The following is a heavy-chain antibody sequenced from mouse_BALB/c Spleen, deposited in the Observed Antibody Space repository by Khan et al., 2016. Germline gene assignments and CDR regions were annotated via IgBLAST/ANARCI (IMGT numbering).Heavy chain of an antibody. CDR1: GYSFSGYY. V-gene: IGHV1-31*01. CDR3: SRIGPIITSYYFDY. Sequence: VQLKQSGPDLVKPGASVKISCKASGYSFSGYYMHWVKQSHGKNLEWIGRVNPNNGDTNYNQKFKDKAILTVDKSSNTAYMELRSLTSEDSAVFYWSRIGPIITSYYFDYWGQGTTLTVSS. CDR2: VNPNNGDT. J-gene: IGHJ2*01. D-gene: IGHD2-4*01.